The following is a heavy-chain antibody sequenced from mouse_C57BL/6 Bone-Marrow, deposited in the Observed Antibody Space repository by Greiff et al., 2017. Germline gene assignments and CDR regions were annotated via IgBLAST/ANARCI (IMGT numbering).Heavy chain of an antibody. Sequence: QVQLQQSGAELVRPGASVKLSCKASGYTFTDYYINWVKQRPGQGLEWIARIYPGSGNTYYNEKFKGKATLTAEKSSSTAYMQLSSLTSEDSAVYFCAREGVPPFAYWGQGTLVTVSA. CDR2: IYPGSGNT. J-gene: IGHJ3*01. V-gene: IGHV1-76*01. CDR1: GYTFTDYY. CDR3: AREGVPPFAY.